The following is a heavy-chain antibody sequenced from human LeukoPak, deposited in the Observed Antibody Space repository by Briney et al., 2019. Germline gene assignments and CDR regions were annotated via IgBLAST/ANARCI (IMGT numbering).Heavy chain of an antibody. CDR2: ISSSSSTI. CDR1: GFTFSSYS. CDR3: ARDGGARDGYSLDY. V-gene: IGHV3-48*01. D-gene: IGHD5-24*01. J-gene: IGHJ4*02. Sequence: GGSLRLSCAASGFTFSSYSRTWVRQAQGRGLEWVSYISSSSSTIYYADSVKGRFTISRDNAKNSLYLQMNSLRAEDTAVYYCARDGGARDGYSLDYWGQGTLVTVSS.